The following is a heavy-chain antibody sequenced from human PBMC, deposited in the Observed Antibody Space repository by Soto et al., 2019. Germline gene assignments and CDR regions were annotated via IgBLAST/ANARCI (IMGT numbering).Heavy chain of an antibody. Sequence: QLQLQESGPGLVKPSETLSLTCTVSGGSISSSSYYWGWIRQPPGKGLEGIGSIYYSGSTYYNPSLKSRVTISRDTPNSQCSRKLSAVTAADTAVYYWARNWIAGFGEPDYCMDVWGQGNTVTVSS. D-gene: IGHD3-10*01. CDR1: GGSISSSSYY. CDR2: IYYSGST. V-gene: IGHV4-39*01. CDR3: ARNWIAGFGEPDYCMDV. J-gene: IGHJ6*02.